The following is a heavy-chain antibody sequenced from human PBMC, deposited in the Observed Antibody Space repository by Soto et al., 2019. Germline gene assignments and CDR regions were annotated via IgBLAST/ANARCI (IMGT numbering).Heavy chain of an antibody. CDR2: IYYSGST. Sequence: PSETLSLTCTVSGGSISSGDYYWSWIRQHPGKGLEWIGYIYYSGSTYYNPSLKSRVTISVDTSKNQFSLKLSSVTAADTAVYYCARSAGNYYDSSGYLRPYYYYGMDVWGQGTTVTVSS. V-gene: IGHV4-31*03. D-gene: IGHD3-22*01. CDR3: ARSAGNYYDSSGYLRPYYYYGMDV. CDR1: GGSISSGDYY. J-gene: IGHJ6*02.